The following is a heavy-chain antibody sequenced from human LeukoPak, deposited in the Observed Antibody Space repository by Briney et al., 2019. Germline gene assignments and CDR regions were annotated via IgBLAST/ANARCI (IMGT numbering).Heavy chain of an antibody. Sequence: GGSLRLSCAASGFNFSSYAHSWVRPAPGKGLEWVSANSGSGGSTYYADSVKGRFTISRDNSKNTLYLQMNSLRAEDTAVYYCAKVSHRLGPASHFDYWGQGTLVTVSS. J-gene: IGHJ4*02. CDR1: GFNFSSYA. CDR2: NSGSGGST. D-gene: IGHD6-25*01. V-gene: IGHV3-23*01. CDR3: AKVSHRLGPASHFDY.